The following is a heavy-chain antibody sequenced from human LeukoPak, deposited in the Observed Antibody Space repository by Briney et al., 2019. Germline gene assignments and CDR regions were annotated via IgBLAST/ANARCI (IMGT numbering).Heavy chain of an antibody. CDR2: ISDIGSI. V-gene: IGHV4-59*12. Sequence: ASETLSLTCTVSGGSISSYYWSWIRQPPGKGLEWIAYISDIGSINYNPSLKSRVTMSVDTSKNQFSLKLSSVTAADTAVYYCARDLPYYYDSSGYYHYIFDYWGQGTLVTVSS. CDR3: ARDLPYYYDSSGYYHYIFDY. D-gene: IGHD3-22*01. J-gene: IGHJ4*02. CDR1: GGSISSYY.